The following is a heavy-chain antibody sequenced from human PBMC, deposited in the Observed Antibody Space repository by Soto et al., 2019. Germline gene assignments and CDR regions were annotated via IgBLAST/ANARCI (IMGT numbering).Heavy chain of an antibody. J-gene: IGHJ4*02. CDR2: IYHRGST. D-gene: IGHD3-3*01. CDR1: GGSISSGGYS. Sequence: PSETLSLTCAVSGGSISSGGYSWSWSRQPPGKGLEWIGYIYHRGSTYYNPSLKSRVTISVDRSKNQFSLKLSSVTAADTAVYYCARGSGYYVYWGQGTLVTVSS. CDR3: ARGSGYYVY. V-gene: IGHV4-30-2*01.